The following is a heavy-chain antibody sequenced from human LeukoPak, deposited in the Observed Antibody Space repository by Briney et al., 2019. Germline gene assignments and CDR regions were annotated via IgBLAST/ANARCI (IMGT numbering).Heavy chain of an antibody. CDR2: IYSGGST. D-gene: IGHD2/OR15-2a*01. CDR3: ARSNRDAFDV. Sequence: GGPLTLPCAASGXTHSSNYMRWLRQAPGKAVEWVLVIYSGGSTYYADSVKGRFTISRDNDKKSLCLQMDSLRAEDTAIYYCARSNRDAFDVWGQGTVVTVSS. V-gene: IGHV3-66*01. CDR1: GXTHSSNY. J-gene: IGHJ3*01.